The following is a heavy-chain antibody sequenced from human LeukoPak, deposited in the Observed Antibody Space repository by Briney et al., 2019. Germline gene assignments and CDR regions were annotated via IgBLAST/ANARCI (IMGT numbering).Heavy chain of an antibody. CDR3: AGFPNWNNPVY. CDR1: GASISSGNYF. CDR2: IYYRGTT. J-gene: IGHJ4*02. V-gene: IGHV4-30-4*08. D-gene: IGHD1/OR15-1a*01. Sequence: SQTLSLTXSVSGASISSGNYFWSWIRQSPGKGLEWIGYIYYRGTTYYNPSLKSRVIISEDSSKSQFSLELTSVTAADTAVYYCAGFPNWNNPVYWGQGTLVTVSS.